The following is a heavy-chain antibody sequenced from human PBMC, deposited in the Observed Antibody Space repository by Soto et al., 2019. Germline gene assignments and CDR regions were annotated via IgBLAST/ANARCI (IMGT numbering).Heavy chain of an antibody. D-gene: IGHD1-1*01. V-gene: IGHV1-24*01. CDR2: FDPEDGET. Sequence: QVQLVQSGAEVKKPGASVKVSCKVSGHTLTELSMHWVRQAPGRGLEWMGGFDPEDGETISAQKFQGRVTMTEDTSTDSTYMELTSLRSEDTAVYYCAAGGTRWLHYPFDYWGQGTLVTISS. CDR3: AAGGTRWLHYPFDY. CDR1: GHTLTELS. J-gene: IGHJ4*02.